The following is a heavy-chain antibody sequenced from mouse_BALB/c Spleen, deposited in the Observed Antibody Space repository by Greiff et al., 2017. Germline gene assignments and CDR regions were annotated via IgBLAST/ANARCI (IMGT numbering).Heavy chain of an antibody. Sequence: EVQGVESGGGLVKPGGSLKLSCAASGFTFSSYAMSWVRQTPEKRLEWVASISSGGSTYYPDSVKGRFTISRDNARNILYLQMSSLRSEDTAMYYCARVRNYYGSSYGFAYWGQGTLVTVSA. CDR2: ISSGGST. CDR1: GFTFSSYA. J-gene: IGHJ3*01. V-gene: IGHV5-6-5*01. CDR3: ARVRNYYGSSYGFAY. D-gene: IGHD1-1*01.